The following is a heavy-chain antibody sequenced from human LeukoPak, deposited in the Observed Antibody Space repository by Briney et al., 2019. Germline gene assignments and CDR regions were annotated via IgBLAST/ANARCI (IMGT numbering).Heavy chain of an antibody. Sequence: KTSETLSLTCAVSGGSISSGGYSWSWIRQPPGKGLEWIGYIYHSGSTYYNPSLKSRVTISVDRSKNQFSLKLSSVTAADTAVYYCASRYSSGWYPYWGQGTLVTVSS. D-gene: IGHD6-19*01. J-gene: IGHJ4*01. V-gene: IGHV4-30-2*01. CDR2: IYHSGST. CDR3: ASRYSSGWYPY. CDR1: GGSISSGGYS.